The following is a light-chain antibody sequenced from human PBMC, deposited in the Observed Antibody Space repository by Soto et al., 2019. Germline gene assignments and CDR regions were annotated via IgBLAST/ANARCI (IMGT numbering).Light chain of an antibody. V-gene: IGKV3-15*01. Sequence: EIVMTQSPVTLSVSPGERATLSCRASQSVSNNLVWYQQKPGQAPRLLIYGASTRATGIPARFSGSGSGTEFTLTISRLQSADFPVYYCQQYDHWPWTFGQGTKVQIE. J-gene: IGKJ1*01. CDR3: QQYDHWPWT. CDR1: QSVSNN. CDR2: GAS.